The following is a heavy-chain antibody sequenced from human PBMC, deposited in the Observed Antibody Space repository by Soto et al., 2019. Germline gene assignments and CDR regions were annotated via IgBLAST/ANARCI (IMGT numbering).Heavy chain of an antibody. Sequence: SDTLSLTCTVSSYSISNSYCSWIRQPPGQGLEWIGYIYYIGSTNYNPSLKSRVTISVDTSKNQFSLRLSSVTAADTAVYYCAREGYYDTSGYPRYYYYGMDVWGQGTTVT. CDR1: SYSISNSY. V-gene: IGHV4-59*01. CDR3: AREGYYDTSGYPRYYYYGMDV. J-gene: IGHJ6*02. D-gene: IGHD3-22*01. CDR2: IYYIGST.